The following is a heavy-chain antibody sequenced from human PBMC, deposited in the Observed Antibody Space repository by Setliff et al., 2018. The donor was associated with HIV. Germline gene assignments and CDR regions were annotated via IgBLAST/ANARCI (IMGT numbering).Heavy chain of an antibody. CDR2: IYYSGNT. Sequence: PLSLTCTVSGGSISSGDYYWTWIRQPPGKGLEWIGYIYYSGNTYSNPSLKSRITISVDTSKNQFSLRLNSVTAADTAVYYCARGGCSGGSCYSGAFEIWGQGTMVTVSS. CDR3: ARGGCSGGSCYSGAFEI. V-gene: IGHV4-30-4*08. D-gene: IGHD2-15*01. CDR1: GGSISSGDYY. J-gene: IGHJ3*02.